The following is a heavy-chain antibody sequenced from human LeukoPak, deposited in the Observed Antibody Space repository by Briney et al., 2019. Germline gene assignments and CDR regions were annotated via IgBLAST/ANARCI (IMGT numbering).Heavy chain of an antibody. J-gene: IGHJ4*02. CDR1: GGFISSYY. CDR3: ASGLGIWFGELGFDY. V-gene: IGHV4-59*01. D-gene: IGHD3-10*01. Sequence: SETLSLTCTVSGGFISSYYWSWIRQPPGKGLEWIGYIYYSGSTNYNPSLKSRVTISVDTSRNQFSLKLSSVTAADTAVYYCASGLGIWFGELGFDYWGQGTLVTVSS. CDR2: IYYSGST.